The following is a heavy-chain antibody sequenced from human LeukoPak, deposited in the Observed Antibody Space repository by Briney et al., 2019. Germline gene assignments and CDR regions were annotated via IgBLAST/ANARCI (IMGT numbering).Heavy chain of an antibody. Sequence: PGGSLRLSCAASGFTVSSNYMSWVRQASGKGLEWVSVILSGGTTSYAGSVRGRFAISRDNSKNTLYLQMNSLRAEDTAVYYCARDRGVSYFDYWGQGTLVTVSS. CDR3: ARDRGVSYFDY. CDR2: ILSGGTT. J-gene: IGHJ4*02. V-gene: IGHV3-66*01. CDR1: GFTVSSNY.